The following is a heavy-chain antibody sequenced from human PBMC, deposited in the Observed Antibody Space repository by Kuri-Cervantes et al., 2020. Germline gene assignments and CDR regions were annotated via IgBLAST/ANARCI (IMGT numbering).Heavy chain of an antibody. CDR1: GGSISSSSYY. V-gene: IGHV4-39*07. J-gene: IGHJ4*02. D-gene: IGHD3-10*01. CDR2: IYHSGST. CDR3: ARSWVRSRAMAPYYFDY. Sequence: GSLRLSCTVSGGSISSSSYYWGWIRQPPGKGLEWIGSIYHSGSTYYNPSLKSRVTISVDRSKNQFSLKLSSVTAADTAVYYCARSWVRSRAMAPYYFDYWGQGTLVTVSS.